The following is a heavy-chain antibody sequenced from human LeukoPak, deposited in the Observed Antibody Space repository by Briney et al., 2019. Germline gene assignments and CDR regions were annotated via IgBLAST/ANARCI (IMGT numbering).Heavy chain of an antibody. CDR1: GFTLSRYW. V-gene: IGHV3-23*01. Sequence: GGSLRLSCAASGFTLSRYWMAWVRQAPGKGLDWVSGISGSGGISDYAESVKGRFTISRDNSDNTLYLEMNSLRPEDTALYYCVKLNERLVRSPGDYWGQGTLVTVSS. D-gene: IGHD6-6*01. CDR3: VKLNERLVRSPGDY. J-gene: IGHJ4*02. CDR2: ISGSGGIS.